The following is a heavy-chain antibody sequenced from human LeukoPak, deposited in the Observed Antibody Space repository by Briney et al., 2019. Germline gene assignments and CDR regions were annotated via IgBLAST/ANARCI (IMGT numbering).Heavy chain of an antibody. V-gene: IGHV4-59*08. CDR2: IYYSGST. CDR3: ARHGSKFYYYYMDV. Sequence: SETLSLTCTVSGGSISSYYWSWIRQPPGKGLEWIGYIYYSGSTNYNPSLESRVTISVDPSKNQFSLKLSSVTAADTAVYYCARHGSKFYYYYMDVWGKGTTVTVSS. J-gene: IGHJ6*03. CDR1: GGSISSYY. D-gene: IGHD1-14*01.